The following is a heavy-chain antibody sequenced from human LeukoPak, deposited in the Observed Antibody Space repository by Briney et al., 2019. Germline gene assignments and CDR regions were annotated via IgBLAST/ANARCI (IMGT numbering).Heavy chain of an antibody. D-gene: IGHD3-10*01. V-gene: IGHV1-18*01. CDR1: CYTFTSYG. Sequence: ASVKVSCKASCYTFTSYGIRWVRQAPGQGLEWMGWSSAYNGNTNYAQKLQGRVTMTTDTSTSTADMELRSLRSDDTAVYYCARDRGIYYGSGSYATTAQVEVWGQGTLVTVSS. CDR2: SSAYNGNT. J-gene: IGHJ4*02. CDR3: ARDRGIYYGSGSYATTAQVEV.